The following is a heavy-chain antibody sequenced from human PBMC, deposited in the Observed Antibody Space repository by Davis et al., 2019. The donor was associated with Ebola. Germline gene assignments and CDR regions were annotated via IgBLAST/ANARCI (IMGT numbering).Heavy chain of an antibody. Sequence: PGGSLRLSCAASGFTFGTYGMRWVRQAPGKGLEWVANIKQDGSEKIYVDSVRGRFTISRDEAKNSVYLQVNSLRAEDTAVYYCARIGYSSSSFDYWGQGTLVTVSS. J-gene: IGHJ4*02. V-gene: IGHV3-7*03. CDR2: IKQDGSEK. CDR1: GFTFGTYG. D-gene: IGHD6-6*01. CDR3: ARIGYSSSSFDY.